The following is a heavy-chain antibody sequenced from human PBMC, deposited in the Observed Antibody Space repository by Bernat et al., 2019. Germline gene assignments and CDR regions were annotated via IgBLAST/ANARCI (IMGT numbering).Heavy chain of an antibody. V-gene: IGHV3-30*18. D-gene: IGHD3-22*01. Sequence: QVQMVESGGGVVQPGRSLRLSCAASGITFSSYGMHWVRQAPGKGLEWVAVISYDGTNKYYADAVKGRFTLSRDNSKNTLYLQMNSVRAEDTAGYYCAKDQFDASTGYYADFDSWGQGTLVTGSS. CDR3: AKDQFDASTGYYADFDS. CDR2: ISYDGTNK. J-gene: IGHJ4*02. CDR1: GITFSSYG.